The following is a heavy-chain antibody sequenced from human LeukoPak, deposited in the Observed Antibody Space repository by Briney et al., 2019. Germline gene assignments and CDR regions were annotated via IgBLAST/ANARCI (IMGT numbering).Heavy chain of an antibody. CDR3: ARDAAWGVSLDY. CDR1: GFAFSSSA. J-gene: IGHJ4*02. D-gene: IGHD3-10*01. Sequence: GGSLRLSCEASGFAFSSSAMHWVRQAPGKGPEWVAVMSYNGGNKYYADSVRGRVTISRDNSKNTLYLQMNSLRVDDTAVYYCARDAAWGVSLDYWGQGTLVTVSS. V-gene: IGHV3-30-3*01. CDR2: MSYNGGNK.